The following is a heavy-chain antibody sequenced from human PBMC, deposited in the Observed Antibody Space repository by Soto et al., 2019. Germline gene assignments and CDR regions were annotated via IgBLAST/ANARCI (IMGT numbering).Heavy chain of an antibody. CDR2: IYYSGST. J-gene: IGHJ4*02. D-gene: IGHD1-1*01. V-gene: IGHV4-59*01. CDR1: GGSTSSCY. CDR3: PNDPDY. Sequence: SETLPLTCTVSGGSTSSCYWSWIRQPPGKGMEWIGYIYYSGSTNYNPSLKSRVTISVDTSKNQFSLKLSSVTAADTVVNYCPNDPDYWGLG.